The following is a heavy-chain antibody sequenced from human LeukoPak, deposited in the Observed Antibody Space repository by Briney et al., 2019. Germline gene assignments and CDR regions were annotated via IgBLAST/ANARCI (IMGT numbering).Heavy chain of an antibody. CDR1: GGSISIYY. D-gene: IGHD2-15*01. V-gene: IGHV4-59*01. CDR2: IYYSGST. CDR3: ARASVVAATNWFDP. J-gene: IGHJ5*02. Sequence: PSETLSLTCTVSGGSISIYYWSWIRQPPGKGLEWIGYIYYSGSTNYNPSLKSRVTISVDTSKNQFSLKLSSVTAADTAVYYCARASVVAATNWFDPWGQGTLVTVSS.